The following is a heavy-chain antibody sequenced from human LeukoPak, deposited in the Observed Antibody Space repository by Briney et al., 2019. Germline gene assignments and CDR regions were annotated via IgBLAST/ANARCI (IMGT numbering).Heavy chain of an antibody. D-gene: IGHD2-8*01. Sequence: GRSLRLSCVASGFIYSNYAMHWVRQAPGRGLEWVGVVTDDGDTQYYADSVKGRFTISRDNSISILYLHMNSPREDDTAVYYCARDLGDGNNGLRYWGQGALVTVSS. CDR3: ARDLGDGNNGLRY. J-gene: IGHJ4*02. V-gene: IGHV3-30-3*01. CDR1: GFIYSNYA. CDR2: VTDDGDTQ.